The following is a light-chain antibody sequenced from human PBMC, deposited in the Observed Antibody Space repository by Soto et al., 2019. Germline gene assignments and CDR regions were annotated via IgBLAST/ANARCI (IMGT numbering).Light chain of an antibody. CDR2: EVS. CDR3: CSYAGSSTYVV. CDR1: SSDVGSYNL. J-gene: IGLJ2*01. Sequence: LTQPASVSGSPGQSITISCTGTSSDVGSYNLVSWYQQHPGKAPKLMIYEVSKRPSGVSNRFSGSKSGNTASLTISGLQAEDEADYYCCSYAGSSTYVVFGGGTKLTVL. V-gene: IGLV2-23*02.